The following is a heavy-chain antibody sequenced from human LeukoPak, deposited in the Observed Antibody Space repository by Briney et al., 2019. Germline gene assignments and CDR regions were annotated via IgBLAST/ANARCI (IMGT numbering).Heavy chain of an antibody. CDR3: AKDIRYFDL. CDR2: ISGSGGST. J-gene: IGHJ2*01. CDR1: GFTFSNYP. V-gene: IGHV3-23*01. Sequence: GGSLRLSCAASGFTFSNYPMSWVRQAPGKGLEWVSTISGSGGSTYYADSVKGRFTFSRDKSKNTLYLQMNSLRVEDTAVYYCAKDIRYFDLWGRGTRVTVSS.